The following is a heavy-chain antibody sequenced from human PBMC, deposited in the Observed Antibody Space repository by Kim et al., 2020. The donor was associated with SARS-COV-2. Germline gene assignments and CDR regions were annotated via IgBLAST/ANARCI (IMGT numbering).Heavy chain of an antibody. D-gene: IGHD7-27*01. CDR2: INPNSGGT. J-gene: IGHJ4*02. CDR1: GYTFTGYY. CDR3: ARDPPIELGIFDY. V-gene: IGHV1-2*06. Sequence: ASVKVSCKASGYTFTGYYMHWVRQAPGQGLEWMGRINPNSGGTNYAQKFQGRVTMTRDTSISTAYMELSRLRSDDTAVYYCARDPPIELGIFDYWGQGTLVTVSS.